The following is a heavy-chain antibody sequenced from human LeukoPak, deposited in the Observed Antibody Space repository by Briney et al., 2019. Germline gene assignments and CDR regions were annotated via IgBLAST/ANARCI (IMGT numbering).Heavy chain of an antibody. V-gene: IGHV3-7*03. J-gene: IGHJ4*02. D-gene: IGHD3-10*01. CDR2: IKQDGSEK. CDR1: GFTFSSYW. CDR3: ARVRGFGELVYFDY. Sequence: GGSLRLYCAASGFTFSSYWMSWVRQAPGKGLEWVANIKQDGSEKYYVDSVKGRFTISRDNAKNSLYLQMNSLRAEDTAVYYCARVRGFGELVYFDYWGQGTLVTVSS.